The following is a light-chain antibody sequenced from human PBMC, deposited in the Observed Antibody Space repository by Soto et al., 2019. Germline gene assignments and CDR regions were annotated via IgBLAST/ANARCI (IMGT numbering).Light chain of an antibody. J-gene: IGKJ4*01. Sequence: DIQVTQSPSSLSASVGDRVTITCRASQNISSYLNWYQKKPGKAPNFLIYAASTLQSGVPPRCSGGGSGTDFTLTISGLRPEDFATYYCQQSYNTPFTFGGGTKMDIK. CDR3: QQSYNTPFT. CDR2: AAS. V-gene: IGKV1-39*01. CDR1: QNISSY.